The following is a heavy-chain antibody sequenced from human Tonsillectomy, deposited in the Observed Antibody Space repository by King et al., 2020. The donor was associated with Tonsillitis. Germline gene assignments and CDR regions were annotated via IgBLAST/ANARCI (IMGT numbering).Heavy chain of an antibody. J-gene: IGHJ3*01. CDR3: ARGDPITVISSGAFDL. CDR1: GFSFRIYW. V-gene: IGHV3-7*01. D-gene: IGHD4-17*01. CDR2: IKGDGGEK. Sequence: VQLVESGGGLVQPGGSLRLSCAASGFSFRIYWMSWVRQAPGKGLEWVANIKGDGGEKYYVDSVKGRFTISRDNAKNSLYLQMNSLRAEDTAVYYWARGDPITVISSGAFDLWGQGTMVTASS.